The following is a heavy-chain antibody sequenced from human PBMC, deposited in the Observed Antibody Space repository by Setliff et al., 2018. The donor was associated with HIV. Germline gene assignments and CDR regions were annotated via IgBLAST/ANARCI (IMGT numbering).Heavy chain of an antibody. CDR2: IYYSGST. J-gene: IGHJ1*01. D-gene: IGHD3-22*01. V-gene: IGHV4-39*01. CDR3: ARQWRDQYNSGVSTEYFQH. CDR1: GGSFSSDSYY. Sequence: ETLSLTCSVSGGSFSSDSYYWGWIRQFPGKGLEWIGSIYYSGSTYYHPSLKSRVTISVDTSKNQFSLKLRSVTAADTAVYYCARQWRDQYNSGVSTEYFQHWGLGTLVTVSS.